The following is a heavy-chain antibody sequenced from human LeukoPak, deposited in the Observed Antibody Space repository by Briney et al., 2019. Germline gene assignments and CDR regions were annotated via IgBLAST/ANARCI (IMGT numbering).Heavy chain of an antibody. V-gene: IGHV1-2*04. J-gene: IGHJ6*02. D-gene: IGHD3-22*01. CDR1: GYTFTSYG. CDR3: ARDPLRYDSSGDHYYYGMDV. CDR2: INPNSGGT. Sequence: ASVKVSCKASGYTFTSYGITWVRQAPGQGLEWMGWINPNSGGTNYAQKFQGWVTMTRDTSISTAYMELSRLRSDDTAVYYCARDPLRYDSSGDHYYYGMDVWGQGTTVTVSS.